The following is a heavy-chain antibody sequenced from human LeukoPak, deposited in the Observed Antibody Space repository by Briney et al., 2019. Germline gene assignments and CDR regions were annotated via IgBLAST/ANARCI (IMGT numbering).Heavy chain of an antibody. CDR3: VRGGSRYFDN. D-gene: IGHD6-13*01. Sequence: GGSLRLSCAASGFTFSDYYMSWIRQAPGKGLEWVSTINTISTYTNYADSVKGRFTISRDNAKNSLYLQMNSLRAEDTAIYYCVRGGSRYFDNWGQGTLVTVSS. CDR1: GFTFSDYY. V-gene: IGHV3-11*05. CDR2: INTISTYT. J-gene: IGHJ4*02.